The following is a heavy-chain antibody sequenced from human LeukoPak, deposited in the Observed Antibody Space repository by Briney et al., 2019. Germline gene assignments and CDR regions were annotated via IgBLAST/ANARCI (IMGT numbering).Heavy chain of an antibody. CDR1: GGSISSGGYY. CDR3: ARGSDGSGNSYRNWFDP. Sequence: SETLSLTCTVSGGSISSGGYYWSWIRQHPGKGLEWIGYIYYSGSTYYNPSLKSRVTISVDTSKNQFSLKLSSVTAADTAVYYCARGSDGSGNSYRNWFDPWGQGTLVTVSS. D-gene: IGHD3-10*01. V-gene: IGHV4-31*03. J-gene: IGHJ5*02. CDR2: IYYSGST.